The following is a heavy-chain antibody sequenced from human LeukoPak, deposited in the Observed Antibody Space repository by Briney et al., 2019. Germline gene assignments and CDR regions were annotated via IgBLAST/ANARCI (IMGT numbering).Heavy chain of an antibody. V-gene: IGHV4-4*09. J-gene: IGHJ6*03. D-gene: IGHD1-14*01. CDR3: ARNLYYYYYMDV. CDR2: IYTSGST. Sequence: SETLSLTCTVSGGSISSYYWSWIRQPPGKGLEWIGYIYTSGSTYYNPSLKSRVTISVDTSKNQFSLKLSSVTAADTAVYYCARNLYYYYYMDVWGKGTTVTVSS. CDR1: GGSISSYY.